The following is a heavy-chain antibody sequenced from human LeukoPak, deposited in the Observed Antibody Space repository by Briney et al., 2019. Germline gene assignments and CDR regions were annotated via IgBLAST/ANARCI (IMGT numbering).Heavy chain of an antibody. V-gene: IGHV1-18*01. CDR1: GYTFTSYG. Sequence: VASVKVSCKASGYTFTSYGYSWVRQAPGQGLEWMGWISAYNGNTKYAQKFQGRVTMTTVTSTSTAYMELRSLTFDDTAVYYCARAKTLEPSPSNAFDTWGQGTRVTVSS. CDR2: ISAYNGNT. D-gene: IGHD1-1*01. CDR3: ARAKTLEPSPSNAFDT. J-gene: IGHJ3*02.